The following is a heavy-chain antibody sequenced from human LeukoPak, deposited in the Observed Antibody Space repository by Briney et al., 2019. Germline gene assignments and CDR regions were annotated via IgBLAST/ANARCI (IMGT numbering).Heavy chain of an antibody. D-gene: IGHD6-6*01. V-gene: IGHV4-38-2*01. CDR2: IYHSGST. CDR3: ARGSGDSTSSNPFYYYYMDV. CDR1: GYSINSDYY. J-gene: IGHJ6*03. Sequence: PSETLSLTCAVSGYSINSDYYWGWIRQPPGKGLEWIGSIYHSGSTYYNPSLRSRVTISVDTSKNQFSLKLSSVTAADTAVYYCARGSGDSTSSNPFYYYYMDVWGKGTTVTVSS.